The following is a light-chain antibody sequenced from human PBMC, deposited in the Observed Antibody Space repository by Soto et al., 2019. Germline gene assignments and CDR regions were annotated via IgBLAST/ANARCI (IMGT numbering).Light chain of an antibody. J-gene: IGKJ1*01. CDR2: KAS. CDR1: QTISSW. V-gene: IGKV1-5*03. CDR3: QHYNSYSEA. Sequence: DFHLTQSPSTLYGSVGDRVTITCRASQTISSWLAWYQQKPGKAPKLLIYKASTLKSGVPSRFSGSGSGTEFTLTISSLQPDDFATYFCQHYNSYSEAFGQGTKVDIK.